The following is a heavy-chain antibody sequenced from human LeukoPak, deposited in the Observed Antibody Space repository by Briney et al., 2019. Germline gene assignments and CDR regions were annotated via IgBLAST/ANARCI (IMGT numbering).Heavy chain of an antibody. J-gene: IGHJ4*02. CDR2: IIPIFGTA. D-gene: IGHD6-13*01. CDR1: GGTFSSYA. Sequence: ASVKVSCKASGGTFSSYAISWVRQAPGQGLEWMGGIIPIFGTANYAQKFQGRVTITTDESTSTAYMELSSLRSEDTAVYYCATVDGGSSWFRIDYWGQGTLVTVSS. CDR3: ATVDGGSSWFRIDY. V-gene: IGHV1-69*05.